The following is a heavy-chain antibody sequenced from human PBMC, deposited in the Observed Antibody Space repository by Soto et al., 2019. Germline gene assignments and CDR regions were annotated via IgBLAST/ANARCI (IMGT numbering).Heavy chain of an antibody. CDR3: ARDLQAGTDNVNWFAP. CDR2: IAYDGSNR. CDR1: GFSISRSA. Sequence: QVQLVESGGGVVQPGRSLRLSCAASGFSISRSAMHWVRQAPGKGLEWVAVIAYDGSNRWYADSAKGRLTISRDNSKHTVYLQMSSLRGQDTAVYYCARDLQAGTDNVNWFAPWGQGTLVTVSS. J-gene: IGHJ5*02. V-gene: IGHV3-30*04. D-gene: IGHD1-7*01.